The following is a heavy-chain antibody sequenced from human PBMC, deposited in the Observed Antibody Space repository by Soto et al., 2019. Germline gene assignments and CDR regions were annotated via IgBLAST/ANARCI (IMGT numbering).Heavy chain of an antibody. CDR3: ARGQRFSDWFDP. CDR2: IYSSGNT. CDR1: VGTISGYY. J-gene: IGHJ5*02. Sequence: SETLPVTGSVSVGTISGYYWTWIRQPAGKGLEWIGRIYSSGNTKYNPSLQSRVTMSLDTSNNQFSLRLTSVTAADTAVYYCARGQRFSDWFDPWGQGTLVTVSS. D-gene: IGHD3-3*01. V-gene: IGHV4-4*07.